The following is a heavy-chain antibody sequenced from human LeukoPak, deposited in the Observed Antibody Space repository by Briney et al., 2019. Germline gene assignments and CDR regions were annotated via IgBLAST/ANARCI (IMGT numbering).Heavy chain of an antibody. Sequence: PGGSLPLSCASSGFTLVKFALSWVRLAPARGLERVSAVVGDATTTFCADSVKARFTISRDNSKNTVYLQINSLRDEDAAVYYCAKARLSTGLAYNDYWGQGTLVTVSS. V-gene: IGHV3-23*01. CDR2: VVGDATTT. CDR3: AKARLSTGLAYNDY. D-gene: IGHD2-8*02. J-gene: IGHJ4*02. CDR1: GFTLVKFA.